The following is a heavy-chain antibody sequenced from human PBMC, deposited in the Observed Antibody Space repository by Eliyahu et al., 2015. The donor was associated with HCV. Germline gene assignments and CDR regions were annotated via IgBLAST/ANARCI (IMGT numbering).Heavy chain of an antibody. CDR3: ARGRVSAVGAI. V-gene: IGHV4-39*01. CDR2: IYYSGST. D-gene: IGHD1-26*01. Sequence: QLQLQESGPGLVKPSETLSLTCTVSGGSISSSSYYWGWIRQPPGKGLEWIGSIYYSGSTYYNPSLKSRVTISVDTSKNQFSLKLSSVTAADTAVYYCARGRVSAVGAIWGQGTLVTVSS. J-gene: IGHJ4*02. CDR1: GGSISSSSYY.